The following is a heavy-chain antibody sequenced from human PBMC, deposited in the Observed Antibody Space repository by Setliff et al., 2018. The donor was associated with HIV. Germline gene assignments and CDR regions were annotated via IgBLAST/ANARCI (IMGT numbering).Heavy chain of an antibody. CDR1: GYTLTELS. Sequence: ASVKVSCKISGYTLTELSIHWVRQAPGKGLEWMANFDPEDGETFYAQKFQGRLTMTEDTSTDTAYMELSSLRSDVTAMYYCATDPGYSSTWYSESFQHWGQGTVVTVSS. J-gene: IGHJ1*01. V-gene: IGHV1-24*01. D-gene: IGHD6-13*01. CDR2: FDPEDGET. CDR3: ATDPGYSSTWYSESFQH.